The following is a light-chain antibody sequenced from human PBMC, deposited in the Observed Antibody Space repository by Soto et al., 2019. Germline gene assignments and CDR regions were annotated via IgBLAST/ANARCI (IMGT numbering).Light chain of an antibody. CDR3: QSYDISLSGSCV. V-gene: IGLV1-40*01. Sequence: QSALTQPPSVSGAPGQRVTISCTGSSSNIGADYDVHWYQQLPGTAPKLLIYGNTNRPSGVPDRFSGSKSGTSASLAITGLQAEDEADYYCQSYDISLSGSCVFGTGTKLTVL. CDR1: SSNIGADYD. J-gene: IGLJ1*01. CDR2: GNT.